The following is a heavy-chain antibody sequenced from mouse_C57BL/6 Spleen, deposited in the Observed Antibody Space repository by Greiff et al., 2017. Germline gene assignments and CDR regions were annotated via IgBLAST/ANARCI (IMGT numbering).Heavy chain of an antibody. CDR2: IYPGSGNT. CDR1: GYSFTSYY. J-gene: IGHJ4*01. D-gene: IGHD2-4*01. Sequence: VQLQQSGPELVKPGASVKISCKASGYSFTSYYIHWVKQRPGQGLEWIGWIYPGSGNTKYNEKFKGKATLTADTSSSTAYMQLSSLTSEDSAVYYCARSSDYDGGYAMDYWGQGTSVTVSS. V-gene: IGHV1-66*01. CDR3: ARSSDYDGGYAMDY.